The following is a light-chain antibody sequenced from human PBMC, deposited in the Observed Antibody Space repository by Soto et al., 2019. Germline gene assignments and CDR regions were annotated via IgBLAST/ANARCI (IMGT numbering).Light chain of an antibody. CDR3: SSYTSSSTYV. CDR2: EVS. Sequence: QSALTQPASVSGSPGQSITISCTGTSSEVGGYNYVSWYQQHPGKAPQLMIYEVSNRPSGVSNRFSVYESDNTASLTTAVLQAEDEADYYCSSYTSSSTYVVGTGTKVTVL. V-gene: IGLV2-14*01. CDR1: SSEVGGYNY. J-gene: IGLJ1*01.